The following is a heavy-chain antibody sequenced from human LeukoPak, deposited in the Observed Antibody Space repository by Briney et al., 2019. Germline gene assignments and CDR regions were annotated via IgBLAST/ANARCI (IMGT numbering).Heavy chain of an antibody. CDR3: AKDLGFGELLRSDAFDI. Sequence: PGRSLRHSCAASGFTFSSYGMHWVRQAPGKGLEWVAFISHDGSNKYYADSVKGRFTISRDNSKNTMYLQMNSLRAEDTAVYYCAKDLGFGELLRSDAFDIWGQGTMVTVSS. V-gene: IGHV3-30*18. CDR2: ISHDGSNK. CDR1: GFTFSSYG. J-gene: IGHJ3*02. D-gene: IGHD3-10*01.